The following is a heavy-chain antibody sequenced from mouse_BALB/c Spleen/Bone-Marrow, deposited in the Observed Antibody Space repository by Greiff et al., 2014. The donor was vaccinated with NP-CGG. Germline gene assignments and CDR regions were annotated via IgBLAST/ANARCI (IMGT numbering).Heavy chain of an antibody. CDR3: ARDGNYDYFDY. CDR1: GYSITSGYS. J-gene: IGHJ2*01. CDR2: IYYSGST. D-gene: IGHD2-1*01. V-gene: IGHV3-1*02. Sequence: DVKLVESGPDLVKPSQSLSLTCTVTGYSITSGYSWHWIRQFPGNKLEWMGYIYYSGSTSYNPSLKSRISITRDTSKNQFFLQSNSVTTEDTATYYCARDGNYDYFDYWGQGSTLTVSS.